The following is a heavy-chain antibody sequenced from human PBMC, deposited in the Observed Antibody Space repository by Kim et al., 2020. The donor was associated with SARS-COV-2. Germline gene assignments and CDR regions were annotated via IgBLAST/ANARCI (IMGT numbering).Heavy chain of an antibody. Sequence: SETLSLTCAVYGGSFSGYYWSWIRQPPGKGLEWIGEINHSGSTNYNPSLKSRVTISVDTSKNQFSLKLSSVTAADTAVYYCASGRRIAAAGTIHYGMDVWGQGTTVTVSS. CDR1: GGSFSGYY. J-gene: IGHJ6*02. D-gene: IGHD6-13*01. CDR3: ASGRRIAAAGTIHYGMDV. CDR2: INHSGST. V-gene: IGHV4-34*01.